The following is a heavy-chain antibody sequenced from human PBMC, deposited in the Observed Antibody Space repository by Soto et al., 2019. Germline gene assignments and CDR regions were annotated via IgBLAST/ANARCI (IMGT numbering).Heavy chain of an antibody. CDR2: IYYSGSS. CDR3: ARARYDSSGHYYFDY. J-gene: IGHJ4*02. V-gene: IGHV4-59*01. CDR1: GGSISGYY. D-gene: IGHD3-22*01. Sequence: ETLSLTCTVSGGSISGYYWSWIRQPPGKGLEWIGYIYYSGSSNYNPSLKSRVTIPLDTSKNQFSLRLRSVTAADTAVYYCARARYDSSGHYYFDYWGQGTLVTVSS.